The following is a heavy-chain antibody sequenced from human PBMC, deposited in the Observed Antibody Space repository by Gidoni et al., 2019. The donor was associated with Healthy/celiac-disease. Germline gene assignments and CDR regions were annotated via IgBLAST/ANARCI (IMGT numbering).Heavy chain of an antibody. V-gene: IGHV3-23*01. D-gene: IGHD3-16*01. CDR3: AKGLAAPGAGLGY. Sequence: EVQLLESGGGLVQPGGSLRLSCAASGFTVSSYAMSWVRQAPGKGLEWVSAISGSGGSTYYADSVKGRFTISRDNSKNTLYLQMNSLRAEDTAVYYCAKGLAAPGAGLGYWGQGTLVTVSS. J-gene: IGHJ4*02. CDR2: ISGSGGST. CDR1: GFTVSSYA.